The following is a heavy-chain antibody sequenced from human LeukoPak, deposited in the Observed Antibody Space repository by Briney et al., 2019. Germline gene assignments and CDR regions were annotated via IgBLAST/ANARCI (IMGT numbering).Heavy chain of an antibody. CDR2: INPNSGGT. V-gene: IGHV1-2*02. Sequence: GASVKVSCKASGYTFTGYYMHWVRQAPGQGLEWIGWINPNSGGTNYAQKFQGRVTMTRDTSISTAYMELSRLRSDDTAVYYCARFGCSSTSCYIDYWGQGTLVTVSS. D-gene: IGHD2-2*02. CDR3: ARFGCSSTSCYIDY. J-gene: IGHJ4*02. CDR1: GYTFTGYY.